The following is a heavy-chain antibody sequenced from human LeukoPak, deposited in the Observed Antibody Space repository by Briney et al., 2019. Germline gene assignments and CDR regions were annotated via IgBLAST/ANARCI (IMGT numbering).Heavy chain of an antibody. CDR3: VRRAGDLSRLRHWYFDL. V-gene: IGHV3-23*01. CDR2: ISDSGGNT. Sequence: GGSLRLSCAASGFTFNSYGMSWVRQAPGKGLEWVSAISDSGGNTYYADSVKGRFTISRDNSKNTLYLQMNSLRAEDTAIYYSVRRAGDLSRLRHWYFDLWGRGTLVTVSS. J-gene: IGHJ2*01. D-gene: IGHD3-10*01. CDR1: GFTFNSYG.